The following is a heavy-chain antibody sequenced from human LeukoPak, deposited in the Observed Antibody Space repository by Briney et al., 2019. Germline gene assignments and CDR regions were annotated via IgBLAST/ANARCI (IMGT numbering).Heavy chain of an antibody. V-gene: IGHV3-53*01. D-gene: IGHD6-19*01. Sequence: GGSLRLSCAASGFTVSSNYMSWVRQAPGKGLEWVSVIYSGGSTYYADSVKGRFTISRDNSKNTLYLQMNSLRAEDTAVYYCARDSSGWYTYYYYYGMDVWGQGTTVTVSS. CDR2: IYSGGST. CDR1: GFTVSSNY. J-gene: IGHJ6*02. CDR3: ARDSSGWYTYYYYYGMDV.